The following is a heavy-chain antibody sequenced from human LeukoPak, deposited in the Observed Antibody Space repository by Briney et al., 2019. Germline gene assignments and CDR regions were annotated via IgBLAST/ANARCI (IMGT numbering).Heavy chain of an antibody. CDR2: INPSGGGT. Sequence: GASVKVSCKASGYTFTNYYIHWVRQAPGQGLEWMGIINPSGGGTSYAQKFQGRVTMTRDTSTSTVYMELSSLRSEDAAVYYCARPGHSSGSYYPDVWGQGTLVTISS. CDR3: ARPGHSSGSYYPDV. J-gene: IGHJ4*02. V-gene: IGHV1-46*01. D-gene: IGHD3-22*01. CDR1: GYTFTNYY.